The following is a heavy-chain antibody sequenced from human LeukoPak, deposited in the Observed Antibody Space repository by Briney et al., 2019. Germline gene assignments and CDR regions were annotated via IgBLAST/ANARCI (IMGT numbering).Heavy chain of an antibody. Sequence: SETLSLTCTVSGYSISSGYYWSWIRQPPGKGLEWIGEINHSGSTNYNPSLKSRVTISVDTSKNQFSLKLSSVTAADTAVYYCARPRSRGVFDYWGQGTLVTVSS. J-gene: IGHJ4*02. CDR2: INHSGST. CDR1: GYSISSGYY. CDR3: ARPRSRGVFDY. D-gene: IGHD1-26*01. V-gene: IGHV4-38-2*02.